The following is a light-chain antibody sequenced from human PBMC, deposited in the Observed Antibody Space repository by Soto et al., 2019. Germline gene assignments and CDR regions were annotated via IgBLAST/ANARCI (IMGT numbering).Light chain of an antibody. Sequence: QSALTQPASVSGSPAQSITISCTGSSSDIGDYNFVSWYQQHPGKDPKLMIYGVSLRPSGVSDRFSGSKSGNTASLTISGLQAEDEADYYCSSYTSTSPPFLFGTGTKVTVL. CDR2: GVS. CDR3: SSYTSTSPPFL. CDR1: SSDIGDYNF. J-gene: IGLJ1*01. V-gene: IGLV2-14*01.